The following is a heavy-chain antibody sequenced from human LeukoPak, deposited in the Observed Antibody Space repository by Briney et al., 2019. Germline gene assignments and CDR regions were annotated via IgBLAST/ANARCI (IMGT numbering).Heavy chain of an antibody. CDR3: ASYMYYYDSSGYYTFGY. CDR1: GGTFSSYA. J-gene: IGHJ4*02. Sequence: ASVKVSCKASGGTFSSYAISWVRQAPGQGLEWMGGIIPIFGTANYAQKFQGRVTITTDESTSTAYMELSSLTSEDTAVYYCASYMYYYDSSGYYTFGYWGQGTRVTVSS. D-gene: IGHD3-22*01. V-gene: IGHV1-69*05. CDR2: IIPIFGTA.